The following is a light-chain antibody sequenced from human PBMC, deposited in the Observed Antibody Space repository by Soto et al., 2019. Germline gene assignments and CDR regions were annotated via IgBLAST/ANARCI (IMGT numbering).Light chain of an antibody. J-gene: IGLJ1*01. V-gene: IGLV2-14*03. CDR2: DVS. CDR3: SSYTGSSTFV. Sequence: QSALTQPASVSGSPGQSISISCAGSSSDVGGYNYVSWYQQHPGKAPKLIIFDVSDRPSGVSHRFSGSKSGITASLTISGLQAEDAADYYCSSYTGSSTFVFGPGTKVTGL. CDR1: SSDVGGYNY.